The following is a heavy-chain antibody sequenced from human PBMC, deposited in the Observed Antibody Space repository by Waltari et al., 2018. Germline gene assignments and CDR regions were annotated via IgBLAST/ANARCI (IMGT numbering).Heavy chain of an antibody. Sequence: QVQLQESGPGLVKPSQTLSLTCPVSGCSISSGDSFWSWIRQPPGKGLEWVGYISYSGSTYYNPSLKSRVIMSLDTSKNQFSLMLSSVTAADTAVYYCARHRTGTAAVDYWGQGTLVTVSS. CDR1: GCSISSGDSF. V-gene: IGHV4-30-4*08. J-gene: IGHJ4*02. CDR3: ARHRTGTAAVDY. CDR2: ISYSGST. D-gene: IGHD1-1*01.